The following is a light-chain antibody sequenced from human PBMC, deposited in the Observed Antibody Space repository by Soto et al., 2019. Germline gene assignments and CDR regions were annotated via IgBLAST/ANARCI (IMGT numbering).Light chain of an antibody. CDR3: QQYGNSPYT. CDR2: AAS. V-gene: IGKV1-39*01. Sequence: DIQMTQSPSSLSASVQDIVSITCLASQNITRNLNWNQQKPGKAPNVLIYAASSLQSGVPLSFSGSGSETDFTLTISSLLREDFALYYCQQYGNSPYTFGQGTRLEI. J-gene: IGKJ5*01. CDR1: QNITRN.